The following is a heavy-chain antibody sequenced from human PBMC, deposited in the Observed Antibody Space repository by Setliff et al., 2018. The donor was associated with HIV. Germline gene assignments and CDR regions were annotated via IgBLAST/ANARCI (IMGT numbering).Heavy chain of an antibody. D-gene: IGHD3-16*01. CDR1: GASINNGDYY. CDR3: ARAISFDFPSGLKGTFDV. CDR2: IYYSGYYKA. V-gene: IGHV4-30-4*01. J-gene: IGHJ3*01. Sequence: PSETLSLTCSVSGASINNGDYYWSWIRQSPGEDLEWIGYIYYSGYYKAYYDSNPALKSRFSASVDTSRNQFSLELQSMTAADTAMYYCARAISFDFPSGLKGTFDVWGLGTMVTVSS.